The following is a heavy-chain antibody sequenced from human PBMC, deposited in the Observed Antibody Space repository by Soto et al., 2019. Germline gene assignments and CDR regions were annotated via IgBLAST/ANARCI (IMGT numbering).Heavy chain of an antibody. D-gene: IGHD2-8*01. CDR2: ISPKSGGT. J-gene: IGHJ4*02. V-gene: IGHV1-2*04. CDR3: ASSMHLGIHFGFDY. Sequence: QVQLLQSGAEVKRVGASVKVSCKASGYTFSAYFIHWVRQAPGQGLEWMGWISPKSGGTNYSQKFQGWVTMTWDTSISTAYMELSRLRSDDTATYYCASSMHLGIHFGFDYWGLGTVVTVSS. CDR1: GYTFSAYF.